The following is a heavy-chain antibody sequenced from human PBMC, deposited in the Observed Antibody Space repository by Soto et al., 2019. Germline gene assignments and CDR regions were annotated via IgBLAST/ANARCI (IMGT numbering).Heavy chain of an antibody. CDR2: IYYSGST. D-gene: IGHD6-13*01. CDR1: GGFISSYY. CDR3: AREFRGSSWNFDY. Sequence: SETLSLTCTVSGGFISSYYWSWIRQPPGKGLEWIGYIYYSGSTNYNPSLKSRVTISVDTSKNQFSLKLSSVTAADTAMYYCAREFRGSSWNFDYWGQGTLVTVSS. V-gene: IGHV4-59*12. J-gene: IGHJ4*02.